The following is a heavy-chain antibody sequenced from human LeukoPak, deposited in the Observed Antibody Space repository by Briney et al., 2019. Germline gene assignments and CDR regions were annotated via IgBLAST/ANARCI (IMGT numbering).Heavy chain of an antibody. V-gene: IGHV1-69*13. CDR2: IIPIFGTA. CDR1: GGTFSSYA. CDR3: ARGPTTAYLVFDY. J-gene: IGHJ4*02. D-gene: IGHD4-17*01. Sequence: SVKVSCKASGGTFSSYAISWVRQAPGQGLEWMGGIIPIFGTANYAQKFQGRVTITADESTSTAYMELSSLRSEDTAVYYCARGPTTAYLVFDYWAREPWSPSPQ.